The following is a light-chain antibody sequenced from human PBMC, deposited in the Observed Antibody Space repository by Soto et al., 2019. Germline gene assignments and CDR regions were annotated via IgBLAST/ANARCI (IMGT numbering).Light chain of an antibody. CDR3: QQFNDYPIT. V-gene: IGKV1-9*01. Sequence: DIPLTQSPSFLSASVGDRVTIPCRASQGISSYLAWYQQKPGKAPKLLMYAASTLQRGVPSRFSGSGSGTEFTLAISSLQPEDFATYYCQQFNDYPITFGQGTRLEIK. CDR2: AAS. J-gene: IGKJ5*01. CDR1: QGISSY.